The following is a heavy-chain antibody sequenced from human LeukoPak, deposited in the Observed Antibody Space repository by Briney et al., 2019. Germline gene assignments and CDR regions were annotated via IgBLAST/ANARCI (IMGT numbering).Heavy chain of an antibody. D-gene: IGHD3-22*01. CDR2: IYSGGST. CDR3: TTDGYYDSSGGYFDY. Sequence: GGSLRLSCAASGFTVSSNYMSWVRQAPGKGLEWVSVIYSGGSTYYADSVKGRFTISRDNSKNTLYLQMNSLKTEDTAVYYCTTDGYYDSSGGYFDYWGQGTLVTVSS. J-gene: IGHJ4*02. CDR1: GFTVSSNY. V-gene: IGHV3-53*01.